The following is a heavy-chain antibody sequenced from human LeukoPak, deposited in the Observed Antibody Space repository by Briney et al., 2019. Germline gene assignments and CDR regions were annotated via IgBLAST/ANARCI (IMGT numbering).Heavy chain of an antibody. CDR1: GGSISSSSKF. Sequence: PSETLSLTCTVSGGSISSSSKFWGWIRQPPGKGLEWIGSLHPSTTTYYNPSLRSRVGISVDTFKNQFYLTLSSVTAADSAVYFCARHDDYPSNVWGQGTMVTVSS. CDR3: ARHDDYPSNV. CDR2: LHPSTTT. D-gene: IGHD4-11*01. V-gene: IGHV4-39*01. J-gene: IGHJ3*01.